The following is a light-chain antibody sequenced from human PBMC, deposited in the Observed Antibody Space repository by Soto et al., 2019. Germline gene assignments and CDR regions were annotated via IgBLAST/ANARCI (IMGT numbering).Light chain of an antibody. V-gene: IGKV3-20*01. CDR1: QSVSNNY. CDR3: QQYGSSGT. Sequence: DIVLTQSPGTLSLSPGEGATLSCRASQSVSNNYLAWYQQKPGQAPRLLIYGASNRATGIPDRFSGSGSGTDFTLTISRLEPEDFAVYYCQQYGSSGTFGQGTKVDI. CDR2: GAS. J-gene: IGKJ1*01.